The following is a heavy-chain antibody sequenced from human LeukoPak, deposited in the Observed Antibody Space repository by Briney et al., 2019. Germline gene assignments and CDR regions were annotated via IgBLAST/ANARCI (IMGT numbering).Heavy chain of an antibody. J-gene: IGHJ4*02. CDR1: GYTFTGYY. Sequence: ASVKVSCKASGYTFTGYYMHWVRQAPGQGLEWMGWINPNTGGTNYAQKFQGRVTMTRDTSINTGYMELSRLTSDDTAVYYCARDGGGGYGGHEGGGYWGQGALVTVSS. CDR2: INPNTGGT. D-gene: IGHD5-12*01. CDR3: ARDGGGGYGGHEGGGY. V-gene: IGHV1-2*02.